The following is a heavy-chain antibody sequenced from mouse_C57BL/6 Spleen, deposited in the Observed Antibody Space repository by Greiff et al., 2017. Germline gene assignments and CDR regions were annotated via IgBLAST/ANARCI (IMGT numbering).Heavy chain of an antibody. J-gene: IGHJ4*01. CDR2: IYPGSGST. CDR3: ARTVPHYDNDGSMDY. Sequence: QVQLQQSGAELVKPGASVKMSCTASGYTFTSYCITWVKQRPGQGLEWIGDIYPGSGSTNYTEKFKGKATLTVDTSSSTAYMQLSSLTSEDSAVYYCARTVPHYDNDGSMDYWGQGTSVTVSS. V-gene: IGHV1-55*01. CDR1: GYTFTSYC. D-gene: IGHD2-4*01.